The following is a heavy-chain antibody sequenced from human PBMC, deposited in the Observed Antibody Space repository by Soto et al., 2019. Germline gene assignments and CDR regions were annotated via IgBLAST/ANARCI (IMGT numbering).Heavy chain of an antibody. V-gene: IGHV4-31*03. CDR1: GGSISSGGYY. CDR2: IYYSGST. J-gene: IGHJ6*02. Sequence: QVQLQESGPGLVKPSQTLSLTCTVSGGSISSGGYYWSWIRQHPGKGLEWLGYIYYSGSTYYNPSLKSRVTISVDTSKNQFSLKLSSVTAADTAVYYCASTSAIVVVPAAILYYYGMDVWGQGTTVTVSS. D-gene: IGHD2-2*01. CDR3: ASTSAIVVVPAAILYYYGMDV.